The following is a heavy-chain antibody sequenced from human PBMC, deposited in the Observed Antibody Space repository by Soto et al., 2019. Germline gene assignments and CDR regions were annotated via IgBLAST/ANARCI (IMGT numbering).Heavy chain of an antibody. D-gene: IGHD2-21*02. CDR2: ISYDGSNK. V-gene: IGHV3-30-3*01. Sequence: GGSLRLSGAASGFTLSSYAMHWGGQAPGKGLEWVAVISYDGSNKYYADSVKGRFTISRDNSKNTLYLQMNSLRAEATAVYYCAKGFRGGDGYYWGQGTLVTVSS. CDR3: AKGFRGGDGYY. CDR1: GFTLSSYA. J-gene: IGHJ4*02.